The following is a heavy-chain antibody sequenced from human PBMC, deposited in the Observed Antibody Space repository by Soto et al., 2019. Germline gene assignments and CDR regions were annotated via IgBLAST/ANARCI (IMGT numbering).Heavy chain of an antibody. D-gene: IGHD3-10*01. V-gene: IGHV3-73*02. CDR2: IRSKANSYAT. CDR1: GFTFSGSA. Sequence: EVQLVESGGGLVQPGGSLKLSCAASGFTFSGSAMHWVRQASGKGLEWVARIRSKANSYATAYAASVRGRLTISRDDSKNTAYLQMNRLKTEDTAGYYCSSSYYYGSGSSYGMYVWRQGPTVTASS. J-gene: IGHJ6*02. CDR3: SSSYYYGSGSSYGMYV.